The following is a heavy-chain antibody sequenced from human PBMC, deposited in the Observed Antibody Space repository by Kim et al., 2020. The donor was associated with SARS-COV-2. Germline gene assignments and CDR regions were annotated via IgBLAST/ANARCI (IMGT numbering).Heavy chain of an antibody. Sequence: ASVKVSCKASGYTFTSYAMNWVRQAPGQGLEWMGWINTNTGNPTYTQGFTGRFVFSLDTSVSTAYLQISSLKAEDTAVYYCARWATPDYGSGSYWAYSYGSGCMDVWGQGTTVTVSS. J-gene: IGHJ6*02. D-gene: IGHD3-10*01. CDR3: ARWATPDYGSGSYWAYSYGSGCMDV. V-gene: IGHV7-4-1*02. CDR1: GYTFTSYA. CDR2: INTNTGNP.